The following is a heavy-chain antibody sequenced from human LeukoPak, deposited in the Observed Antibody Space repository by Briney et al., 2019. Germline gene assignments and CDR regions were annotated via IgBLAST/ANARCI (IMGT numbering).Heavy chain of an antibody. CDR1: EFTVSSNF. CDR3: ARGRPLDYNDFGGYYPFDY. V-gene: IGHV3-30-3*01. CDR2: ISYDGGHK. D-gene: IGHD3-22*01. Sequence: TGGSLRLSCVASEFTVSSNFMIWVRQAPGKGLEWVALISYDGGHKYYADSVKGRFTISRDNSKNTLYLQTNSLRTEDTAVYYCARGRPLDYNDFGGYYPFDYWGQGTMVTVSS. J-gene: IGHJ4*02.